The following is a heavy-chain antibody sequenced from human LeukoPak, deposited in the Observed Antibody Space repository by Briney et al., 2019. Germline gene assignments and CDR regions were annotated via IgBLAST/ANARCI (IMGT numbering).Heavy chain of an antibody. CDR2: ISGSGSGGST. Sequence: QPGGSLRLSCAASGFTFSSSAMSWVRQAPGKGLEWVSNISGSGSGGSTYYADSAKGRFTISRDNSKNTLYLQMNSLRAEDTAVYYCAELGITMIGGVWGKGTTVTISS. CDR3: AELGITMIGGV. D-gene: IGHD3-10*02. V-gene: IGHV3-23*01. CDR1: GFTFSSSA. J-gene: IGHJ6*04.